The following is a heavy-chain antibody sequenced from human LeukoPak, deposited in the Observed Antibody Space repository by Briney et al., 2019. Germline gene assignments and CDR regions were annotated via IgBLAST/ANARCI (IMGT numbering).Heavy chain of an antibody. Sequence: PGGSLRLSCEASGFTFSSYEMNWVRQAPGKGLEWVSYISSSGSTIYYADSVKGRFTISRDNAKKSLYLQMNSLRAEDTAVYYCARAKYGSGSYPTYWGQGTLVTVSS. CDR2: ISSSGSTI. V-gene: IGHV3-48*03. D-gene: IGHD3-10*01. CDR1: GFTFSSYE. CDR3: ARAKYGSGSYPTY. J-gene: IGHJ4*02.